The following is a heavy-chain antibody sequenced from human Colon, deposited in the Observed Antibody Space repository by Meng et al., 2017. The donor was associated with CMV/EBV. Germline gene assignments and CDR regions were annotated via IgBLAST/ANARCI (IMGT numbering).Heavy chain of an antibody. D-gene: IGHD6-19*01. CDR1: GETFSDCY. V-gene: IGHV1-2*02. Sequence: VKMKRGGGGGKDARASGKVSGKTSGETFSDCYMHWVRQAPRQGLEWMGWIRSDGSATNYAQKFRGRVTMTRDASVSTAYMELSGLTSDDTAVYFCVRSSGWSLFDYWGPGALVTVSS. CDR3: VRSSGWSLFDY. CDR2: IRSDGSAT. J-gene: IGHJ4*02.